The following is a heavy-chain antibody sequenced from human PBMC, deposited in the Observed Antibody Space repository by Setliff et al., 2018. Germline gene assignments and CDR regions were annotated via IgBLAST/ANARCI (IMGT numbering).Heavy chain of an antibody. J-gene: IGHJ6*02. CDR2: IFPSGNT. D-gene: IGHD3-10*01. Sequence: SETLSLTCAVPGYSISSGYYWGWIRQSPGKGLEWIGSIFPSGNTYYNPSLKSRVTISVDTSKNHVSLKVNSVTAADTAVYYCATLLANYGSGMDVWGQGTTVTVSS. V-gene: IGHV4-38-2*01. CDR1: GYSISSGYY. CDR3: ATLLANYGSGMDV.